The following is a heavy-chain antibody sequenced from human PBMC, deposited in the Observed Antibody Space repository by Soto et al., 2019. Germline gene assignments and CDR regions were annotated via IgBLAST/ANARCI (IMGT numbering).Heavy chain of an antibody. CDR3: AKDQGSGSSSQPSYYYYGMDV. J-gene: IGHJ6*02. D-gene: IGHD6-6*01. CDR1: GFTFSSYG. V-gene: IGHV3-30*18. CDR2: ISYDGSNK. Sequence: LRLSCAASGFTFSSYGMHWVRQAPGKGLEWVAVISYDGSNKYYADSVKGRFTISRDNSKNTLYLQMNSLRAEDTAVYYCAKDQGSGSSSQPSYYYYGMDVWGQGTTVTVSS.